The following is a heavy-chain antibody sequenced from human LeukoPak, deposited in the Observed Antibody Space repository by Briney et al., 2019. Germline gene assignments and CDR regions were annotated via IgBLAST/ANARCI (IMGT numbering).Heavy chain of an antibody. Sequence: ASVKVSCKASGYTFTGYFIHWVRQAPGQGLEWMGWINPNSGGTNYAQKFQGRVTMTRDTSISTAHMELSRLRSDDTAVYYCARGEVRGVIYRASYGAFDIWGQGTMVTVSS. CDR3: ARGEVRGVIYRASYGAFDI. CDR1: GYTFTGYF. V-gene: IGHV1-2*02. J-gene: IGHJ3*02. D-gene: IGHD3-10*01. CDR2: INPNSGGT.